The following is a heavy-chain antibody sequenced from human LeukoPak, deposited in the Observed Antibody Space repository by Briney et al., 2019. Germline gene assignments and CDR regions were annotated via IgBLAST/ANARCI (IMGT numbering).Heavy chain of an antibody. CDR1: GFMFNSYA. Sequence: GGSLRLSCAASGFMFNSYAMHWVRQAPGKGLEWVAVISLDGSNNHYADSVKGRFTVSRDNSKNIMFLQMNSLRTEDTALYPCARRRRGGSWRDALDVWGHGTMVTVS. J-gene: IGHJ3*01. CDR2: ISLDGSNN. V-gene: IGHV3-30*03. CDR3: ARRRRGGSWRDALDV. D-gene: IGHD2-15*01.